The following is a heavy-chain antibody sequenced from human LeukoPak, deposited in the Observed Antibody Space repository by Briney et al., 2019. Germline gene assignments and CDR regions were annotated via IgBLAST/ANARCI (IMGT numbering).Heavy chain of an antibody. V-gene: IGHV4-34*01. CDR2: INHSGST. CDR1: GGSFSGYY. D-gene: IGHD2-2*01. J-gene: IGHJ4*02. CDR3: ARGYYCSSTSCYLDY. Sequence: PSGTLSLTCAVYGGSFSGYYWSWIRQPPGKGLEWIGEINHSGSTNYNPSLKSRVTISVDTSKNQFSLKLSSVTAADTAVYYCARGYYCSSTSCYLDYWGQGTLVTVSS.